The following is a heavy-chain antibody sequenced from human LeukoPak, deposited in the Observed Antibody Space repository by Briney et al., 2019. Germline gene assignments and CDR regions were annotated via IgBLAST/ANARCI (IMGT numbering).Heavy chain of an antibody. CDR3: ARDHNQYYYGSGVSGGWFDP. Sequence: SETLSLTCTVSRYSISSGYYWGWLRQPPGKGLEWIGSIYHSGSTYYNPSLKSRVILSLDKSANQFSLNLSSVTAADTAVYYCARDHNQYYYGSGVSGGWFDPWGQGTLVTVSS. D-gene: IGHD3-10*01. CDR2: IYHSGST. CDR1: RYSISSGYY. J-gene: IGHJ5*02. V-gene: IGHV4-38-2*02.